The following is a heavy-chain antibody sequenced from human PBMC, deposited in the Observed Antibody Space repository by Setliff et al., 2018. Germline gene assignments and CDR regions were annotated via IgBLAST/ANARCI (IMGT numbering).Heavy chain of an antibody. J-gene: IGHJ1*01. V-gene: IGHV7-4-1*02. CDR2: INTNTGNP. Sequence: ASVKVSCKASGGTFSSYAISWVRQAPGQGLEWMGWINTNTGNPTYAQGFTGRFVFSLDTSVSTAYLQISSLKTEDTAVYYCARAITFGGVIVHAEYFQHWGRGTLVTVSS. D-gene: IGHD3-16*02. CDR3: ARAITFGGVIVHAEYFQH. CDR1: GGTFSSYA.